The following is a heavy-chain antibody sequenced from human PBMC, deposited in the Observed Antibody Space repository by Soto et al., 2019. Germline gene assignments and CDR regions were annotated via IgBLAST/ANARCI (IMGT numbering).Heavy chain of an antibody. CDR2: IYHSGST. CDR1: GGSISSSNW. V-gene: IGHV4-4*02. J-gene: IGHJ5*02. CDR3: ARESLGSVSYTRWFDP. D-gene: IGHD1-26*01. Sequence: SETLSLTCAVSGGSISSSNWWSWVRQPPGKGLEWIGEIYHSGSTNYNPSLKSRVTISVDKSKNQFSLKLSSVTAADTAVYYCARESLGSVSYTRWFDPWGQGPLVTVSS.